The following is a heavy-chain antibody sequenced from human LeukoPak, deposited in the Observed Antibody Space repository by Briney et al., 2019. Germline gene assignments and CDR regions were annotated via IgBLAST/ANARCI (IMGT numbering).Heavy chain of an antibody. J-gene: IGHJ6*02. CDR1: GGTFSSYA. CDR3: ARTVVYSSSSPYYYGMDV. Sequence: SVKVSCKASGGTFSSYAISWVRQAPGQGLEWMGGIIPIFGTANYAQKFQGRVTITADESTSTAYMELSSLRSEDTAVYYCARTVVYSSSSPYYYGMDVWGQGTTVTVSS. V-gene: IGHV1-69*13. D-gene: IGHD6-6*01. CDR2: IIPIFGTA.